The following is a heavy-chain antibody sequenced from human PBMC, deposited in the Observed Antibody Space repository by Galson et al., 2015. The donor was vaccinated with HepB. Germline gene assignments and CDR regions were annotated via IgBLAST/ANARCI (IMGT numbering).Heavy chain of an antibody. Sequence: SLRLSCAASGFTFSTYAMSWVRQAPGKGLEWVSSISSSGGSTYYVDSVKGRFTISRDNSKNTLYLQMNSLRAEDTAVYYCARGAGSQYFQHWGQGTLVTVSS. CDR3: ARGAGSQYFQH. CDR1: GFTFSTYA. V-gene: IGHV3-23*01. D-gene: IGHD6-6*01. CDR2: ISSSGGST. J-gene: IGHJ1*01.